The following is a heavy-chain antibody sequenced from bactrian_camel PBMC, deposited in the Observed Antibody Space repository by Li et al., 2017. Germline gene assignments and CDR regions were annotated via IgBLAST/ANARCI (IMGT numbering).Heavy chain of an antibody. CDR1: GYTSISYC. CDR2: IDESGTS. V-gene: IGHV3S26*01. J-gene: IGHJ4*01. D-gene: IGHD1*01. Sequence: QVQLVESGGGSVQAGGSLRLSCVASGYTSISYCMGWFRQVPGKEREGVAAIDESGTSSYFDSAKGRFTISRDNAKNMLYLQMNDLQPTDTGRYYCSTKLAERGQGTQVTVS.